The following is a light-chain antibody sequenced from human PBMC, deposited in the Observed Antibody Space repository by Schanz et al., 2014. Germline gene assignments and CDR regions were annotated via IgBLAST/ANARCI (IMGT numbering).Light chain of an antibody. Sequence: IVLTQSPATLSLSPGERATLSCRASQSVNSDYLAWYQQRPGQAPRLLIYGASTRASDFPDRFSGSGSGTDFTLTISRLEPEDFAVYYCQQYGSSPRTFGQGTKVEIK. CDR2: GAS. CDR1: QSVNSDY. CDR3: QQYGSSPRT. V-gene: IGKV3-20*01. J-gene: IGKJ1*01.